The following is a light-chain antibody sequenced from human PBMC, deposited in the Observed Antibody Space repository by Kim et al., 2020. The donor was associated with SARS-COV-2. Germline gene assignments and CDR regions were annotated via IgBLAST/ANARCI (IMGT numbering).Light chain of an antibody. CDR3: HVWDGTADQGV. CDR2: YDS. Sequence: APGKTATITCGGNNIGSKSGHWYQQKPGQAPVLAIYYDSDRPSGIPERFSGSNSDNTAALTIARVEAGDEADYYCHVWDGTADQGVFGGGTRLTVL. V-gene: IGLV3-21*04. CDR1: NIGSKS. J-gene: IGLJ3*02.